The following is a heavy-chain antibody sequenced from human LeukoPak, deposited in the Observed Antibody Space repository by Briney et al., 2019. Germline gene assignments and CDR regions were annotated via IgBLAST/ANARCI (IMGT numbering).Heavy chain of an antibody. V-gene: IGHV4-39*01. CDR3: ARRPEEQLVRSHWFDP. J-gene: IGHJ5*02. CDR1: GGSISSSSYY. D-gene: IGHD6-6*01. CDR2: IYYSGST. Sequence: SETLSLTCTVSGGSISSSSYYWGWIRQPPGKGLEWIGSIYYSGSTYYNPSLKSRVTISVDTSKNQFSLKLSSVTAADTAVYYCARRPEEQLVRSHWFDPWGQGTLVTVSS.